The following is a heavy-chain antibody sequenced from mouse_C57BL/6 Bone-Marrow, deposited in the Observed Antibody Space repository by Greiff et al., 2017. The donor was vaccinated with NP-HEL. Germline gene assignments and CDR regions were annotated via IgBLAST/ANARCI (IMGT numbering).Heavy chain of an antibody. D-gene: IGHD1-1*01. J-gene: IGHJ1*03. CDR2: ISRGGDYI. CDR3: TGYYGSSYPWYFDV. V-gene: IGHV5-9-1*02. CDR1: GFTFSSYA. Sequence: EVKLVESGEGLVKPGGSLKLSCAASGFTFSSYAMSWVRQTPEKRLEWVAYISRGGDYIYYADTVKGRFTISRDNARNTLYLQMSSLKSEDTAMYYCTGYYGSSYPWYFDVWGTGTTVTVSS.